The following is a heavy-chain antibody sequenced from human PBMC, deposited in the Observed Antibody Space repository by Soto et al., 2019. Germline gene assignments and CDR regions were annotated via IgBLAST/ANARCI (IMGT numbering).Heavy chain of an antibody. CDR2: IYPGDSDT. CDR3: VRLGLAATNSLTIAWFDP. V-gene: IGHV5-51*01. CDR1: GYTFTSHW. Sequence: PGESLKISCMGSGYTFTSHWIGWVRQMPGKGLEWMGIIYPGDSDTRYSPSFQGQVTISADKSIRTAYLQWNSLKASDTAMYYCVRLGLAATNSLTIAWFDPWGPGTLDTVSS. J-gene: IGHJ5*02. D-gene: IGHD2-8*01.